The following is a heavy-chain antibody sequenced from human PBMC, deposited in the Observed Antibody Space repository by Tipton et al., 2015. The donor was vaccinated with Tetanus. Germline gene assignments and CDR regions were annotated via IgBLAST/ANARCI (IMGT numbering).Heavy chain of an antibody. D-gene: IGHD3-3*01. J-gene: IGHJ6*02. Sequence: LRLSCAVYGGSFSLYSWTWIRQPPGKGLEWIGEINHSGVTNYNPSLKSRVTMSVDTSKNQVSLKLSSVTAADTAVYYCARDQRIRFLEPTSFFFNYGMDVWGQGTTVTVSS. CDR3: ARDQRIRFLEPTSFFFNYGMDV. CDR2: INHSGVT. V-gene: IGHV4-34*01. CDR1: GGSFSLYS.